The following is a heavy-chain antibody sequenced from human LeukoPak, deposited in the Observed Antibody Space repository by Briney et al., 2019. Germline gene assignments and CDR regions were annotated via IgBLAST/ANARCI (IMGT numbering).Heavy chain of an antibody. V-gene: IGHV3-48*03. D-gene: IGHD3-16*01. CDR1: GFTFETYH. J-gene: IGHJ4*02. Sequence: GRSLRLSCVASGFTFETYHMNWVRQAPGKGLEWLSGITSGGSVIYYADSVKGRFTISRDDAMNSVFLQMSGLTVDDTAVYYCARKRLADLGDDTSFGGTPFDSWGQGTLVIVSS. CDR3: ARKRLADLGDDTSFGGTPFDS. CDR2: ITSGGSVI.